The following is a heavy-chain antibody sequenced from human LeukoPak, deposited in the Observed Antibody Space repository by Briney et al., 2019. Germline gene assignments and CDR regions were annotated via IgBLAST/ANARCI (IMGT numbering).Heavy chain of an antibody. V-gene: IGHV4-30-2*01. CDR3: ARGVRDGYNYPPSFDY. CDR2: LYHSGRT. D-gene: IGHD5-24*01. Sequence: SETLSLTCAVSGGSITSGGFSWHWIRQPPGKGLEWIGHLYHSGRTYYSPSLKSRVTMSSDRSKNYISLRLSSVSAADTAVYYCARGVRDGYNYPPSFDYWGQGILVSV. CDR1: GGSITSGGFS. J-gene: IGHJ4*02.